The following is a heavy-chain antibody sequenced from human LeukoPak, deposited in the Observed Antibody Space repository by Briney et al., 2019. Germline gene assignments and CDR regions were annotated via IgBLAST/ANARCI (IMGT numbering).Heavy chain of an antibody. Sequence: GGSLRLSCAASGFTFSSYGMHWVRQAPGKGLEWVAVIWYDGSNKYYADSVKGRFTISRDNSKNTLYLQMNSLRAEDTAVYYCARDGRDYYDSSGYYYVKGYFDYWGQGTLVTVSS. CDR1: GFTFSSYG. V-gene: IGHV3-33*01. CDR2: IWYDGSNK. CDR3: ARDGRDYYDSSGYYYVKGYFDY. D-gene: IGHD3-22*01. J-gene: IGHJ4*02.